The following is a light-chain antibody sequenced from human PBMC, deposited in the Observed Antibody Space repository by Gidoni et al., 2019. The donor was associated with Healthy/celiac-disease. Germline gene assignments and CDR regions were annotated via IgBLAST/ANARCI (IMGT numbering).Light chain of an antibody. V-gene: IGKV1-5*03. J-gene: IGKJ1*01. Sequence: IQMTQSPSTLSASVGDRVTITCRASQSISSWLAWYQQKPGKAPKLLIYKASSLESGVPSRFSGSGSRTEFTLTISSLQPDDFATYYCQQYNSYSGTFGQGTKVEIK. CDR1: QSISSW. CDR3: QQYNSYSGT. CDR2: KAS.